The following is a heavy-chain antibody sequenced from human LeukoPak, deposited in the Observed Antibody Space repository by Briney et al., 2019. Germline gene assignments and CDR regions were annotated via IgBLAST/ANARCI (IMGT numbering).Heavy chain of an antibody. CDR3: AKEIVVVPAAIGHDAFDI. D-gene: IGHD2-2*01. CDR2: ISGSGGST. J-gene: IGHJ3*02. Sequence: GGSLRLSCAASGFTFSSYAMSWVRQAPGKGLEWVSAISGSGGSTYYADSVKGRFTISRDNSKNTLYLQMNSLRAEDTAVYYCAKEIVVVPAAIGHDAFDIWGQGTMVTLSS. CDR1: GFTFSSYA. V-gene: IGHV3-23*01.